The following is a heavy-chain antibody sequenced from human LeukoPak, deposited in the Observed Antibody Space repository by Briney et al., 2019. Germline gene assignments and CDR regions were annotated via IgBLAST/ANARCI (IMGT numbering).Heavy chain of an antibody. V-gene: IGHV3-7*01. CDR3: ARDKIVGASKFDY. D-gene: IGHD1-26*01. CDR2: IKQDESEK. Sequence: GGSLRLSCAASGFTFSSYWMSWVRQAPGKGLEWVAHIKQDESEKYYVDSVKGRFTISRDNAKNSLYLQMNSLRAEDTAIYYCARDKIVGASKFDYWRQGTLVTVSS. CDR1: GFTFSSYW. J-gene: IGHJ4*02.